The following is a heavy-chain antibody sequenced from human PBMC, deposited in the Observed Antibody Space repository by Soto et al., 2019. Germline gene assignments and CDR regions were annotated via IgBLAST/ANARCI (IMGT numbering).Heavy chain of an antibody. D-gene: IGHD5-18*01. CDR3: ARESVDTAMVTYFQH. CDR1: GGSISSGGYY. Sequence: PSETLSLTCTVSGGSISSGGYYWSWIRQHPGKGLEWIGYIYYSGSTYYNPSLKSRVTISVDTSKNQFSLKLSSVTAADTAVYYCARESVDTAMVTYFQHWGQGTLVTVSS. CDR2: IYYSGST. J-gene: IGHJ1*01. V-gene: IGHV4-30-4*08.